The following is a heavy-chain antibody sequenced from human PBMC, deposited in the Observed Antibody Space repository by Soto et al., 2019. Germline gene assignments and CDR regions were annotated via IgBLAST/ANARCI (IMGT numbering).Heavy chain of an antibody. CDR3: ARAGPRSYNWFDP. V-gene: IGHV1-69*13. CDR1: GGTFSSYG. CDR2: IIPIFGTA. Sequence: GGSVEGSCKGSGGTFSSYGISWGGQAPGQGLEWMGGIIPIFGTANYAQKLQGRVTITADESTSTAYMELSSLRSEDTAVYYCARAGPRSYNWFDPWGQGTLVTVSS. J-gene: IGHJ5*02. D-gene: IGHD2-15*01.